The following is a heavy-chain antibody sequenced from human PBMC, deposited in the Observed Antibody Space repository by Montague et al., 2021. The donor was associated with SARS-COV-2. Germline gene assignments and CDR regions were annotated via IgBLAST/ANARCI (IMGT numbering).Heavy chain of an antibody. CDR3: ARWDPQTLTVISLRGKSANDY. D-gene: IGHD4-11*01. Sequence: SDTLSLTPAVYGESFSGFFWSWIRQPPGKGLEWIAEINDRGVTNXNYNPSLGSRVTISADTSKNQFSLKLRSVTAADTAVYYCARWDPQTLTVISLRGKSANDYWGQGTLVTVSS. J-gene: IGHJ4*02. CDR2: INDRGVT. V-gene: IGHV4-34*01. CDR1: GESFSGFF.